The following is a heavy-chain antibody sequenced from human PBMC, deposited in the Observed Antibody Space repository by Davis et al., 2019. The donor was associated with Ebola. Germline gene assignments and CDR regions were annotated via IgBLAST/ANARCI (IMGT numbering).Heavy chain of an antibody. CDR3: ARDPPYCSGGSCYALQNY. V-gene: IGHV3-74*01. CDR1: GFTFSSYW. Sequence: PAGSLTLSCAASGFTFSSYWMHWVRQAPGKGLAWVSRINSDGSSTSYADSVKGRFTISRDNAKNTLYLQMNSLRAEDTAVYYCARDPPYCSGGSCYALQNYWGQGTLVTVSS. CDR2: INSDGSST. J-gene: IGHJ4*02. D-gene: IGHD2-15*01.